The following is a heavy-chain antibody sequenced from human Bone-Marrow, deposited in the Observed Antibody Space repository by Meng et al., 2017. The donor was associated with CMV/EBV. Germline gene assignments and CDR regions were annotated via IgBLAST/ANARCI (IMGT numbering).Heavy chain of an antibody. CDR1: GFTFSNAW. CDR3: TTSFSSGYYYIDY. Sequence: GESLKISCAASGFTFSNAWMSWVRQAPGKGLEWVGRIKSKTDGGTTDYAAPVKGRFTISRDDSKNTLYLQMNSLKTEDTAVYYCTTSFSSGYYYIDYWGQGTLVTVSS. J-gene: IGHJ4*02. V-gene: IGHV3-15*01. D-gene: IGHD3-22*01. CDR2: IKSKTDGGTT.